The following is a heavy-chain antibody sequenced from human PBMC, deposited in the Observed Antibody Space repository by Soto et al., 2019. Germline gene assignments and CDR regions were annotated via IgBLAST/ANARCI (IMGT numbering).Heavy chain of an antibody. D-gene: IGHD3-10*01. CDR2: IYYSGST. CDR1: GGSISSSSYY. CDR3: ARPRLSGSYYNMGTYYFDY. J-gene: IGHJ4*02. V-gene: IGHV4-39*01. Sequence: SETLSLTCTVSGGSISSSSYYWGWIRQPPGKGLEWIGSIYYSGSTYYNPSLKSRVTISVDTSKNQFSLKLSSVTAADTAVYYCARPRLSGSYYNMGTYYFDYWGQGTLVTVSS.